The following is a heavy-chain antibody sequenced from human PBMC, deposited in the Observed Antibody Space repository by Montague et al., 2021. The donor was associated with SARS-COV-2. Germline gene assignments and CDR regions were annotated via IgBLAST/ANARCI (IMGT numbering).Heavy chain of an antibody. CDR3: ARDSGYYDSSGYSYDAFDI. J-gene: IGHJ3*02. V-gene: IGHV4-31*03. CDR2: IYHTGST. D-gene: IGHD3-22*01. Sequence: TQSLTCTVSGGSISSGGYYWSWIRQHPGKGLEWIGYIYHTGSTHYNPSLKSRVTISKETSKNHFSLNLSSVTAADSAVYYCARDSGYYDSSGYSYDAFDIWGQGTKVTVSS. CDR1: GGSISSGGYY.